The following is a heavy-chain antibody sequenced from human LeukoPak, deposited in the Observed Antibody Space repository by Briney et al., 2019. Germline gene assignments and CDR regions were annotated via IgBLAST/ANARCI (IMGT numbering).Heavy chain of an antibody. V-gene: IGHV1-2*02. CDR2: INPNSGGT. J-gene: IGHJ4*02. CDR1: GYTFTGYY. Sequence: ASVKVSCKASGYTFTGYYMHWVRQAPGQGLEWMGWINPNSGGTNYAQKFQGRVTMTRDTSISTAYMELSRLRSDDTAVYYCARDQCSSSSTFDYWGQGTLVTVSS. CDR3: ARDQCSSSSTFDY. D-gene: IGHD6-6*01.